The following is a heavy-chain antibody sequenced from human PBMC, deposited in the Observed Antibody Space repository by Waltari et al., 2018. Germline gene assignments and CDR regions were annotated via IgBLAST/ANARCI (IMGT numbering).Heavy chain of an antibody. CDR3: ARDPERGALDY. J-gene: IGHJ4*02. CDR2: IKYDGSEE. V-gene: IGHV3-7*01. D-gene: IGHD1-26*01. CDR1: GFTFSSSW. Sequence: ELQVVESGGGLVQPGESLRLSCAASGFTFSSSWMRWVRQPPGKGLEWVANIKYDGSEEYYVDSVKGRFTISRDNAKNSLYLQMNSLRVEDTAVYYCARDPERGALDYWGQGTLVAVSS.